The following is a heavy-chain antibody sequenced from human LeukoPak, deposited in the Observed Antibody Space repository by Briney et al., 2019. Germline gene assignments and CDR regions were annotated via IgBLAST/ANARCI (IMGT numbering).Heavy chain of an antibody. CDR2: IYYSGST. CDR1: GGSISSYY. J-gene: IGHJ4*02. CDR3: AKVGLRVGELKLYYFDY. Sequence: TSETLSLTCTVSGGSISSYYWSWIRQPPGKGLEWIRYIYYSGSTNYNPSLKSRVTISVDTSKNQFSLKLSSVTAADTAVYYCAKVGLRVGELKLYYFDYWGQGTLVTVSS. D-gene: IGHD3-10*01. V-gene: IGHV4-59*01.